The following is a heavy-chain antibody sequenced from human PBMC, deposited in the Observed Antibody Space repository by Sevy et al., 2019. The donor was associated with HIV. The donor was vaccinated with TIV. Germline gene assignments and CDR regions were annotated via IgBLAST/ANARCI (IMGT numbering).Heavy chain of an antibody. CDR3: AKDIGRGGESRGWGEIDY. D-gene: IGHD6-19*01. CDR2: ISWNSGSI. CDR1: GFTFDDYA. V-gene: IGHV3-9*01. Sequence: GGSLRLSCAASGFTFDDYAMHWVRQAPGKGLEWVSGISWNSGSIGYADSVKGRFTISRDNAKNSLYLQMNSLRAEDTAWYYCAKDIGRGGESRGWGEIDYWGQGTLVTVSS. J-gene: IGHJ4*02.